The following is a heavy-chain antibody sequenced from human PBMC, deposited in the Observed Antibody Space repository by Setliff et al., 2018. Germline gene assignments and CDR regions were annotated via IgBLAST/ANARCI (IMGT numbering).Heavy chain of an antibody. J-gene: IGHJ4*02. CDR1: GGSFSGYY. CDR2: INHSGST. Sequence: PSETLSLTCAVYGGSFSGYYWSWIRQPPGKGLEWIGEINHSGSTNYNPSLKSRVTISVDTSKSQFSLKLSSVTAADTAVYYCARRYNFWSGYFDYWGQGTLVTVSS. CDR3: ARRYNFWSGYFDY. D-gene: IGHD3-3*01. V-gene: IGHV4-34*01.